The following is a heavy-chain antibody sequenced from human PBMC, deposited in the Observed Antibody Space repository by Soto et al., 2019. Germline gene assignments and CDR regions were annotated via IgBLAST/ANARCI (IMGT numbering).Heavy chain of an antibody. CDR3: ARALDSSAAPFDY. CDR2: IFYRGRT. CDR1: GGSIDPYY. J-gene: IGHJ4*02. D-gene: IGHD2-2*01. Sequence: ASETLSLTCTVSGGSIDPYYWSWIRQPPGKGLEWIGFIFYRGRTNYNPSLKSRVTISLDTSKSQFSLRLSSVTAADTAVYFCARALDSSAAPFDYWGQGTLVTVSS. V-gene: IGHV4-59*01.